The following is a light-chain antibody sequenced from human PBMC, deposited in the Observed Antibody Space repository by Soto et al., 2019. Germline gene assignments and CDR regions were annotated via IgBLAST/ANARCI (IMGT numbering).Light chain of an antibody. V-gene: IGLV2-14*01. CDR1: TSDVGGYNY. J-gene: IGLJ2*01. CDR3: SSYTSISTYVV. CDR2: EVS. Sequence: QSALTQPASVSGSPGQSITISCTGTTSDVGGYNYVSWYQQHPGKAPKLIIYEVSYRPSGVSNRFSGSKSGNTASLTISGLQAEDEADYYCSSYTSISTYVVFGGGTQLTVL.